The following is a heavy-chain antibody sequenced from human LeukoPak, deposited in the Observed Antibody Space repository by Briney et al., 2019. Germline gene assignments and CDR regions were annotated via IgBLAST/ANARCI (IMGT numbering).Heavy chain of an antibody. Sequence: PETLSLTCSVSGGSIRSYYWSWIRQPPGKGPEWIGYIHYSGSTNYNPSLKSRVTISVDTSKNQFSLKLSSVTAADTAVYYCARDQTSKGDAFDIWGQGTMVTVSS. V-gene: IGHV4-59*01. CDR3: ARDQTSKGDAFDI. CDR2: IHYSGST. J-gene: IGHJ3*02. CDR1: GGSIRSYY.